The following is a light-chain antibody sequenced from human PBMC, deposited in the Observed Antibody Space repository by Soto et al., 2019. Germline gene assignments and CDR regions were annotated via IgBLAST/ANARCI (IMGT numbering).Light chain of an antibody. V-gene: IGKV3-20*01. CDR2: GAS. CDR1: QSVSSSY. CDR3: QQYGSSPLLT. J-gene: IGKJ3*01. Sequence: EIVLTQSPGTLSLSPGERATLSCRASQSVSSSYLAWYQPKPGQAPRLLIYGASRRAAGIPDRFSGSGSGTDFTLTISRLEPEDFAVYYCQQYGSSPLLTFGPGTKVDIK.